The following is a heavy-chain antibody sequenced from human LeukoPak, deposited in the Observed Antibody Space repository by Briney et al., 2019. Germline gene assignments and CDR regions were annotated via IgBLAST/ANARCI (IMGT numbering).Heavy chain of an antibody. Sequence: PSETLSLTCTVSGGSISSSSYYWGWIRQPPGKGLEWIGSIYYSGSTYYNPSLKSRVTISVDTSKSQFSLKLSSVTAADTAVYYCARLEIQRYCSSTSCVGDYWGQGTLVTVSS. CDR1: GGSISSSSYY. CDR3: ARLEIQRYCSSTSCVGDY. V-gene: IGHV4-39*01. D-gene: IGHD2-2*01. J-gene: IGHJ4*02. CDR2: IYYSGST.